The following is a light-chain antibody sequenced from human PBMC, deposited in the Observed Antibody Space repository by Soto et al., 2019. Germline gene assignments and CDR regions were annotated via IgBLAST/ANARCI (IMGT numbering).Light chain of an antibody. CDR3: QQLYTLPFT. Sequence: DIQMTQSPSSLSASVGDRVTITCRASQSISVYLNWYQQKPGEAPKVLIYAASRLQSGVPSRFSGSGAGTEFTLTISGLLPEDFATYHCQQLYTLPFTFGQGTRLEIK. CDR2: AAS. J-gene: IGKJ5*01. V-gene: IGKV1-17*01. CDR1: QSISVY.